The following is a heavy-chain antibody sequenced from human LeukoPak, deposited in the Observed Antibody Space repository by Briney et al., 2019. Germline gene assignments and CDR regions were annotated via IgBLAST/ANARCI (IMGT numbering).Heavy chain of an antibody. CDR3: AKAGERADYSNYGNRRSVEY. D-gene: IGHD4-11*01. CDR1: GFTFSSYA. V-gene: IGHV3-23*01. CDR2: ISGSGGST. Sequence: GGSLRLSCAASGFTFSSYAMSWVRQAPGKGLEWVSAISGSGGSTYYADSVKGRFTISRDNSKNTLYLQMNSLRAEDTAVYYCAKAGERADYSNYGNRRSVEYWGQGTLVTVSS. J-gene: IGHJ4*02.